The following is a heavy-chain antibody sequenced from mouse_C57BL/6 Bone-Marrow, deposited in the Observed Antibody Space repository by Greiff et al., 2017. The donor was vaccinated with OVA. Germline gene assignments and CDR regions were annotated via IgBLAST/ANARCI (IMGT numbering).Heavy chain of an antibody. D-gene: IGHD1-1*01. J-gene: IGHJ1*03. CDR3: TTSDTTVVVPWGVGV. CDR1: GFNIKDDY. Sequence: EVQLQQSGAELVRPGASVKLSCTASGFNIKDDYMHWVKQRPEQGLEWIGWIDPENGDTEYASKFQGKATITADTSSNTAYLQLSSLTSGDTAVYYCTTSDTTVVVPWGVGVWGTGTTVTVSS. CDR2: IDPENGDT. V-gene: IGHV14-4*01.